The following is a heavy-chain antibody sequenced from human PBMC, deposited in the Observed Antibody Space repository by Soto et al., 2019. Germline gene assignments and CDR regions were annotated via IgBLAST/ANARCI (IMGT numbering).Heavy chain of an antibody. CDR3: ARGSNHFDY. Sequence: GGSLRLSRAGSGFSLSDYTVNWVRQAPGKGPVWVSRINSDGNSTSYADSVKGRFTISRDNAKNTLYLQMNSLRAEDTAVYYCARGSNHFDYWGRGTLVTVSS. CDR1: GFSLSDYT. V-gene: IGHV3-74*01. D-gene: IGHD4-4*01. J-gene: IGHJ4*02. CDR2: INSDGNST.